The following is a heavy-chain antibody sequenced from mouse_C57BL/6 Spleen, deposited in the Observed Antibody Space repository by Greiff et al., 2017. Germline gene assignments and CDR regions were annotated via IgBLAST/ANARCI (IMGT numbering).Heavy chain of an antibody. CDR3: ARWNYYGSSGPFAY. J-gene: IGHJ3*01. CDR2: IYPRSGNT. Sequence: QVQLQQSGAELARPGASVKLSCKASGYTFTSYGISWVKQRTGQGLEWIGEIYPRSGNTSYNEKFKGKATLTADKSSSTAYMGLRSLTSEDSAGYVCARWNYYGSSGPFAYWGQGTLVTVSA. CDR1: GYTFTSYG. V-gene: IGHV1-81*01. D-gene: IGHD1-1*01.